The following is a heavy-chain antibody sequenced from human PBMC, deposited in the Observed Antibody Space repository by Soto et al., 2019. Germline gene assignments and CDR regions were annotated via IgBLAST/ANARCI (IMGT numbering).Heavy chain of an antibody. CDR2: ISSSGSTI. CDR3: ARLDGNDYDSSGYYYYYYGMDV. D-gene: IGHD3-22*01. CDR1: GFTFSDYY. V-gene: IGHV3-11*01. J-gene: IGHJ6*02. Sequence: QVQLVESGGGLVKPGGSLRLSCAASGFTFSDYYMSWIRQAPGKGLEWVSYISSSGSTIYYADSVKGRFTISRANAKNSLYLQMNSLRAEDTAVYYCARLDGNDYDSSGYYYYYYGMDVWGQGTTVTVSS.